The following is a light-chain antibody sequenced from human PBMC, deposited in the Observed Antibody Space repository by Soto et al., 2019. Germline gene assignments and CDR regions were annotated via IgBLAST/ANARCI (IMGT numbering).Light chain of an antibody. J-gene: IGKJ5*01. CDR2: AAS. Sequence: EVLMTQSPATLSVSPGARATLSCRASQSINSNLAWYQQQPGQAPRLLIYAASTRATAVPDRFSGSGSGTDFTLTITSLQSDEFAVYFCQQYTDWPITFGQGTRLEIK. CDR1: QSINSN. CDR3: QQYTDWPIT. V-gene: IGKV3-15*01.